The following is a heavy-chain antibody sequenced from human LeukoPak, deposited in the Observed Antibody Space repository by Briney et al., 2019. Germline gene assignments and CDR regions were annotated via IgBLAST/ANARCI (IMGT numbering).Heavy chain of an antibody. CDR2: IIPILGIA. CDR3: AREGVEMATTLFDY. V-gene: IGHV1-69*04. CDR1: GYTFTSYA. Sequence: SVKVSCKASGYTFTSYAISWVRQAPGQGLEWMGRIIPILGIANYAQKFQGRVTITADKSTSTAYMELSSLRSEDTAVYYCAREGVEMATTLFDYWGQGTLVTVSS. D-gene: IGHD5-24*01. J-gene: IGHJ4*02.